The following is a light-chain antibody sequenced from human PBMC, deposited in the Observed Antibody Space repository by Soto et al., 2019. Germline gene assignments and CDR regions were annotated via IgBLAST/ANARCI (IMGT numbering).Light chain of an antibody. Sequence: QSALTRPASVSGSPGQSITISCTGTSSDVGGYNYVAWYQQHPGKAPKLMIYEVSNRPSGVSNRFSGSKSGNTASLTISRLQAEDEADYYCSSYTSISTVFGGGTKLTVL. V-gene: IGLV2-14*01. J-gene: IGLJ2*01. CDR3: SSYTSISTV. CDR2: EVS. CDR1: SSDVGGYNY.